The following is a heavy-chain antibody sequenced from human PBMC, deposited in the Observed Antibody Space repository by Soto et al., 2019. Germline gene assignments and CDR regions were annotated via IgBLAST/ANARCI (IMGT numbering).Heavy chain of an antibody. CDR1: GFTFSSYS. V-gene: IGHV3-48*02. CDR3: ARGYCRGGCCYSGDALDI. Sequence: EVQLVESGGGLVQPGGSLRLSCAASGFTFSSYSMNWVRQAPGKGLEWVSYISSSSSTTYYADSVKGRSTISSDNATNSLNLHMNGLEDAVTFVYYYARGYCRGGCCYSGDALDIWGRGTTGPV. J-gene: IGHJ3*02. D-gene: IGHD2-15*01. CDR2: ISSSSSTT.